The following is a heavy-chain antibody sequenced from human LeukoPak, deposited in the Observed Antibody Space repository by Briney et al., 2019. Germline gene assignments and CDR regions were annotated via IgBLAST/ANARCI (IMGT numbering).Heavy chain of an antibody. Sequence: GGSLRLSCAASGFTISTYWMSWVRQAPGKGLEWVAVIRYDGSTIYYADSVKGRFTISRDDSKKTLYLQMDSLRAEDTAVYYCARAYSRESGYDFVFGYWGQGTLVTVSS. J-gene: IGHJ4*02. CDR2: IRYDGSTI. CDR1: GFTISTYW. D-gene: IGHD5-12*01. V-gene: IGHV3-33*08. CDR3: ARAYSRESGYDFVFGY.